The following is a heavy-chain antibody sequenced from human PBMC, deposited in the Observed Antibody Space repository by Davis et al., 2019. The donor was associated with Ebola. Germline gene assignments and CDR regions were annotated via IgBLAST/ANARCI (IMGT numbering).Heavy chain of an antibody. J-gene: IGHJ6*04. CDR1: GFTFSSYA. D-gene: IGHD6-19*01. CDR2: ISGTGSST. Sequence: GGSLRLSCAASGFTFSSYAMNWVRQPPGKGLEWVSTISGTGSSTYYADSVKGRFTISRDNSKSTLYLQLNSLRAGDTALYYCAKGGSGWPSDYSYGMGVWGKGTTVTVSS. CDR3: AKGGSGWPSDYSYGMGV. V-gene: IGHV3-23*01.